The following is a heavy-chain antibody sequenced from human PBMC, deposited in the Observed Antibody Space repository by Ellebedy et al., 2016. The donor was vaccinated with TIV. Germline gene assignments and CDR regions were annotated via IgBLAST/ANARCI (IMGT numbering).Heavy chain of an antibody. CDR1: GASISSGDYY. V-gene: IGHV4-30-4*02. CDR2: ISYSGST. Sequence: SETLSLXXTVSGASISSGDYYWSWIRQPPGKGLEWIGYISYSGSTYYNSSLKGRVTISLDTSKNQFSLKLSSVTAADTTVYYCAREGLHSSGYSYAFDVWGRGTMVTVSS. D-gene: IGHD3-22*01. CDR3: AREGLHSSGYSYAFDV. J-gene: IGHJ3*01.